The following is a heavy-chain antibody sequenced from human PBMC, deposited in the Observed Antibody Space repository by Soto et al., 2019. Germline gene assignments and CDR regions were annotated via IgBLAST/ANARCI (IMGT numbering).Heavy chain of an antibody. CDR3: ARDGITMVRGDQGDAFDI. CDR1: GGSISSGGYY. J-gene: IGHJ3*02. V-gene: IGHV4-31*03. Sequence: QVQLQESGPGLVKPSQTLSLTCTVSGGSISSGGYYWSWIRQHPGKGLEWIGYIYYSGSTYYNPSLTSRVTISVDTSKNQFSLKLSSVTAADTAVYYCARDGITMVRGDQGDAFDIWGQGTMVTVSS. CDR2: IYYSGST. D-gene: IGHD3-10*01.